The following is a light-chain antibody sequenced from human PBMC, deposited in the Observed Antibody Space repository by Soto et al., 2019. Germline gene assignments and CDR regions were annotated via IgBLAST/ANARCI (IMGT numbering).Light chain of an antibody. CDR2: AAS. V-gene: IGKV1-6*01. CDR1: KGIRND. Sequence: AIQMTQSQPPLPAPVGDRVTITFRASKGIRNDLGWYQQKPGKAPRPLTYAASSLQSGVPSRFSGSGSGTDFTLPISSLQPEDFATYYCLQDYNYPWTFGQGTKVEIK. CDR3: LQDYNYPWT. J-gene: IGKJ1*01.